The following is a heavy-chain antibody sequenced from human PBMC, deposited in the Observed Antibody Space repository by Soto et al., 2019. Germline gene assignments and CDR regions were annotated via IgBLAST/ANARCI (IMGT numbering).Heavy chain of an antibody. J-gene: IGHJ4*02. Sequence: SVKVSCKASGGRLSTNPISWVREAPGQGLEWMGWTGSGTGPGKNAQKFQGRLTVTADRSTCAVYMELTILSSEDTAVYYCARRYSGGFFRFFDSWGQGTLVTVSS. V-gene: IGHV1-69*06. CDR1: GGRLSTNP. D-gene: IGHD2-15*01. CDR2: TGSGTGPG. CDR3: ARRYSGGFFRFFDS.